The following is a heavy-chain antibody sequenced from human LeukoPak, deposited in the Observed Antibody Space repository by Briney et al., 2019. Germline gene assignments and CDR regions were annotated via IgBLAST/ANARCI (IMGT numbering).Heavy chain of an antibody. CDR2: IWYDGSNK. V-gene: IGHV3-33*01. CDR1: GFTFSSYG. J-gene: IGHJ4*02. D-gene: IGHD2-21*02. Sequence: GGSLRLSCAASGFTFSSYGMHWVRQAPGKGLEWVAVIWYDGSNKYYADSVKGRFTISRDNSKNTLYLQMNSLRAEDTAVYYCARVIVVVTAIPYEAFDYWGQGTLVTVSS. CDR3: ARVIVVVTAIPYEAFDY.